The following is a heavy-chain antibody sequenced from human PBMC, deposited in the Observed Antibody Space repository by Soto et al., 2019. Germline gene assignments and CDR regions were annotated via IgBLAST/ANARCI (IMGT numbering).Heavy chain of an antibody. CDR1: GGSISSYY. V-gene: IGHV4-59*01. Sequence: LSLTCTVSGGSISSYYWSWIRQPPGKGLEWIGYIYYSGSTNYNPSLKSRVTISVDTSKNQFSLKLSSVTAADTAVYYCARDSEGYYYYYGMDIWGQGTTVTVSS. J-gene: IGHJ6*02. CDR3: ARDSEGYYYYYGMDI. CDR2: IYYSGST.